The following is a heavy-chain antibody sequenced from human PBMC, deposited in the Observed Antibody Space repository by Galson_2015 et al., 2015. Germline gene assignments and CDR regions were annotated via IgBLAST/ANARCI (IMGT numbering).Heavy chain of an antibody. CDR2: IWFDGTNR. V-gene: IGHV3-33*01. CDR3: ARRGYRGGYMDV. Sequence: SLRLSCAASGFNFNNYGIHWVRQTPGKGLEWVAVIWFDGTNRYYADSVKGRFTLSRDTSKTTWYLQMDGLRAEDTAVYYCARRGYRGGYMDVWGIGTTVIVSS. CDR1: GFNFNNYG. J-gene: IGHJ6*03. D-gene: IGHD1-26*01.